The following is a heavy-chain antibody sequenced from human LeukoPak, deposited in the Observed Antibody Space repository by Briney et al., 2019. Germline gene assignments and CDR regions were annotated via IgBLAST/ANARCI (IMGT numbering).Heavy chain of an antibody. Sequence: SVGSLRLSCAASRLTFSDYAIGSVSEAPRKGQGRVLGTTVAGVRPQYADSVKGRFNVSRDNSQDTLYLQMNSLTGEDTALYYCAKHQGLFRYVDWAAGAFDIRGQGTMVTVSS. CDR3: AKHQGLFRYVDWAAGAFDI. V-gene: IGHV3-23*01. CDR1: RLTFSDYA. D-gene: IGHD3-9*01. CDR2: TTVAGVRP. J-gene: IGHJ3*02.